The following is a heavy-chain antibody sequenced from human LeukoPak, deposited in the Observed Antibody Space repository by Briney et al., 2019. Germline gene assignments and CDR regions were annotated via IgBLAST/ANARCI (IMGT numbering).Heavy chain of an antibody. V-gene: IGHV3-53*01. J-gene: IGHJ4*02. D-gene: IGHD2-15*01. CDR2: IYSGGST. CDR1: GFTVSSKH. CDR3: ASRSCSGGGCSSDY. Sequence: GGSLRLSCAASGFTVSSKHMSWVRQAPGKGLEWVSVIYSGGSTYYADSVKGRFTISRDNSKNTLYLQMNSLRAEDTAVYYCASRSCSGGGCSSDYWGQGTLVTVSS.